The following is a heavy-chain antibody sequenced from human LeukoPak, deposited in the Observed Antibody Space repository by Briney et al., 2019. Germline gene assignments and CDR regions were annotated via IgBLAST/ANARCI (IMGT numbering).Heavy chain of an antibody. Sequence: ASVKVSFKASGYTFTGYYIHWVRQAPGQGLEWMGWMNPNSGGTNYVQNFQGRVTMTRDTSISTAYMELSRLRSDDTAVYYCTRLYFYDSSGNDYWGQGTLVTVSS. CDR1: GYTFTGYY. J-gene: IGHJ4*02. V-gene: IGHV1-2*02. CDR3: TRLYFYDSSGNDY. D-gene: IGHD3-22*01. CDR2: MNPNSGGT.